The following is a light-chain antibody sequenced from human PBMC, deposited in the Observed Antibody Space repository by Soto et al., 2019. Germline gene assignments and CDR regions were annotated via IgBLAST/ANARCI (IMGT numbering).Light chain of an antibody. Sequence: QSALTQPASVSGSPGQSITISCTGTSSDVGIHNLVSWYQQHPGQAPKLMMYEVSKRALGVYARFSASKSGNTASLTISGLQPEDEADYYCCSYGGSRAVFGGGTQLTV. CDR2: EVS. CDR1: SSDVGIHNL. CDR3: CSYGGSRAV. J-gene: IGLJ7*01. V-gene: IGLV2-23*02.